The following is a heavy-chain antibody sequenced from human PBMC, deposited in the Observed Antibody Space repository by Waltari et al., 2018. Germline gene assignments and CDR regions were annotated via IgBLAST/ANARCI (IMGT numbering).Heavy chain of an antibody. D-gene: IGHD5-12*01. CDR3: AREVPRNGYIGLIYYYMDV. CDR2: IYYSGST. V-gene: IGHV4-39*01. CDR1: GGSLSSSSYF. J-gene: IGHJ6*03. Sequence: QLQLQESGPGLVKPSETLSLTCTVSGGSLSSSSYFWAWIRQPPGKGLEWIGSIYYSGSTYYNLAPKSRVTISVDRSTNQVSLKLTSVTAADTAVYFCAREVPRNGYIGLIYYYMDVWGKGTTVTVSS.